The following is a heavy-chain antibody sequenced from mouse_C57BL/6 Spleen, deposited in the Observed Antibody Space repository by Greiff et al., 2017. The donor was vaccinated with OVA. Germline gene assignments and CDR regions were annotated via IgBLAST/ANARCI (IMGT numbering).Heavy chain of an antibody. CDR3: ARKDSNYDWFAY. CDR1: GFSLTSYG. CDR2: IWSGGSK. D-gene: IGHD2-5*01. J-gene: IGHJ3*01. V-gene: IGHV2-2*01. Sequence: QVQLQQSGPGLVQPSQSLSITCTVSGFSLTSYGVHWVRQSPGKGLAWLGVIWSGGSKDYNAAFISRLSISKDNSKSQVFFKMNSLQADDTAIDYCARKDSNYDWFAYWGQGTLVTVSA.